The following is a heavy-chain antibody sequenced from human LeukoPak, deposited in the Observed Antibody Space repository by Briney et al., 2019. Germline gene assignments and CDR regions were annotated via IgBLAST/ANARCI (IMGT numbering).Heavy chain of an antibody. V-gene: IGHV2-70*17. CDR2: IDWDGDK. CDR3: ARMTPDSPSFDY. CDR1: GFSLSTPEMC. Sequence: SGPTLVKPTQTLTLTCTFSGFSLSTPEMCVTWIRQPPGKTLEWLARIDWDGDKFYSPSLRTRLTISKDTPKNQVVLRMTNMDPVDTGTYYCARMTPDSPSFDYWGQGALITVSS. J-gene: IGHJ4*02. D-gene: IGHD2-15*01.